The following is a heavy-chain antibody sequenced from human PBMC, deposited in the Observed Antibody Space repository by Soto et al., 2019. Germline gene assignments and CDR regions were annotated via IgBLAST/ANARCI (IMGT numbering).Heavy chain of an antibody. CDR1: GCSIRSGDYY. J-gene: IGHJ5*02. V-gene: IGHV4-30-4*01. Sequence: SETLSLTCPVSGCSIRSGDYYWSWIRQPPGKGLEWIGFIYYSGTTYYNPSLKGRLTISPDTSKNQFSLRLTSVSAADTAVYYFARIPGDGITMNAFDPWGRGTLVTVSS. D-gene: IGHD3-22*01. CDR2: IYYSGTT. CDR3: ARIPGDGITMNAFDP.